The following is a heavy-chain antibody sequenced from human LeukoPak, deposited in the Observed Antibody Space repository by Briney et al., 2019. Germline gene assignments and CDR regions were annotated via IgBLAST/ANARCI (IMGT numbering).Heavy chain of an antibody. Sequence: PGGSLRLSCAASGFTFSSYWMSWVRQAPGKGLEWVANIKQDGSEKYYVDSVKGRFTISRDNAKNSLYLQMNSLRAEDTAVYYCARGGLTYYGFWSGNLDYWGQGTLVTVSS. CDR2: IKQDGSEK. CDR1: GFTFSSYW. V-gene: IGHV3-7*01. J-gene: IGHJ4*02. D-gene: IGHD3-3*01. CDR3: ARGGLTYYGFWSGNLDY.